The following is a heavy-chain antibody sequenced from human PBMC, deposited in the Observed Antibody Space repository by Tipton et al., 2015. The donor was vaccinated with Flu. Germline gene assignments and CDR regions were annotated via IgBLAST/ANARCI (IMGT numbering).Heavy chain of an antibody. CDR2: INQSGST. J-gene: IGHJ3*02. CDR3: ARRSIWNYGGLAAFDI. V-gene: IGHV4-34*01. CDR1: GGSFSAYQ. D-gene: IGHD1-7*01. Sequence: LRLSCAVYGGSFSAYQWTWIRQSPGKGLEWIGEINQSGSTKYNPSLQSRVSMSVDTSENQFSLRLTSVTAAATAIYYCARRSIWNYGGLAAFDIWGQGTKVTGSS.